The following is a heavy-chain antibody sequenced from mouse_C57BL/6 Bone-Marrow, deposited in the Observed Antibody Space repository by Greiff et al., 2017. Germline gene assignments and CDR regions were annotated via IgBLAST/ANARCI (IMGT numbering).Heavy chain of an antibody. CDR2: IYPGSGNT. V-gene: IGHV1-76*01. J-gene: IGHJ4*01. Sequence: VKLMESGAELVRPGASVKLSCKASGYTFTDYYINWVKQRPGQGLEWIARIYPGSGNTYYNEKFKGKATLTAEKSSSTAYMQLSSLTSEDSAVYFCARGCCYAMDYWGQGTSVTVSS. CDR1: GYTFTDYY. CDR3: ARGCCYAMDY.